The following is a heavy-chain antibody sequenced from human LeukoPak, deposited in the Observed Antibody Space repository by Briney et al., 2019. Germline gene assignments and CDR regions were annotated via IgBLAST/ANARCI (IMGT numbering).Heavy chain of an antibody. V-gene: IGHV4-59*01. Sequence: PSETLSLPCTVSGGAISSYCWSWIRQPPGKGLEWIGYIYYSGSTNYNPSLKSRVTISVDTSKKQFSLKLSSVTAADTAVYYCAKAGGVYCSSTSCYVSWGQGTLVTVSS. D-gene: IGHD2-2*01. CDR3: AKAGGVYCSSTSCYVS. CDR1: GGAISSYC. CDR2: IYYSGST. J-gene: IGHJ4*02.